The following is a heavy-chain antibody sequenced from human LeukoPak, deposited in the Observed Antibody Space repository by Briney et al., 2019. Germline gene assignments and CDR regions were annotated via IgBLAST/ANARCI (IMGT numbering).Heavy chain of an antibody. CDR1: GDSVSSNSAA. CDR2: TYYRSKWYN. V-gene: IGHV6-1*01. CDR3: AREDQRYYGSGNFDY. J-gene: IGHJ4*02. D-gene: IGHD3-10*01. Sequence: SQTLSLTCAISGDSVSSNSAAWNCIRQSPSRGLEWLGRTYYRSKWYNDYAVSVKSRITINPDTSKNQFSLKLSSVTAADTAVYYCAREDQRYYGSGNFDYWGQGTLVTVSS.